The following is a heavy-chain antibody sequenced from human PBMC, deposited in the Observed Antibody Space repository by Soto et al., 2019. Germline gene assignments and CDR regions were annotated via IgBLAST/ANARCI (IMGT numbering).Heavy chain of an antibody. CDR1: GFSLTTSGVG. Sequence: SGPTLVNPTQTLTLTCTFSGFSLTTSGVGVGWIRQPPGKALEWLALIYWNDDKRYSPSLKARLTITKDTSKNQVVLTMTNMDPVDTATYYCAHRPSGWYLFDYWGQGTLVTVSS. J-gene: IGHJ4*02. CDR2: IYWNDDK. D-gene: IGHD6-19*01. V-gene: IGHV2-5*01. CDR3: AHRPSGWYLFDY.